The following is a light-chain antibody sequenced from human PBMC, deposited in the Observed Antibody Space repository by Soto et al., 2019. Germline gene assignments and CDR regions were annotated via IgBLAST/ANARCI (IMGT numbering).Light chain of an antibody. CDR2: GAS. V-gene: IGKV3-20*01. CDR3: QLYGSSPPFT. CDR1: QTFSNTY. Sequence: EIVLTQSPGTLSLSPGESATLSCRASQTFSNTYLAWYQQKPGQAPTLLLYGASSRDPGIPDRVSDSGSGSDFTLAISRVEPEDFAVYYWQLYGSSPPFTFGQGTKLEIK. J-gene: IGKJ2*01.